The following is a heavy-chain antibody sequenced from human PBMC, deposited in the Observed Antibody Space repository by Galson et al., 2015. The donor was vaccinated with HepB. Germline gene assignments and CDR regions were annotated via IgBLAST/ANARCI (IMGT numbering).Heavy chain of an antibody. J-gene: IGHJ5*02. CDR3: ARGLSVVSGPSGWYGGWFDP. V-gene: IGHV1-2*02. D-gene: IGHD6-19*01. CDR2: INPNSGGT. CDR1: GYTFTGSY. Sequence: SVKVSCKASGYTFTGSYIHWVRQAPGQGLEWMGWINPNSGGTNYAQKFQGRVTMTRDTSITTAYMEPSRLRSDDTAVYYCARGLSVVSGPSGWYGGWFDPWGQGTLVTVSS.